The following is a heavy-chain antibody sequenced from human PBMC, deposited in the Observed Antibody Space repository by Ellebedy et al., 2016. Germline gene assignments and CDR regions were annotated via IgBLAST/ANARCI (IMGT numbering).Heavy chain of an antibody. J-gene: IGHJ4*02. CDR3: ARARIDY. V-gene: IGHV3-7*04. CDR1: GFTFSNFW. CDR2: INQDGSAK. Sequence: GGSLRLSCAASGFTFSNFWMIWVRQAPGKGLEWVANINQDGSAKYYVDSVKGRFTISRDNAKNSLYLQMNSLRAEDTAVYYCARARIDYWGQGTLVTVSS.